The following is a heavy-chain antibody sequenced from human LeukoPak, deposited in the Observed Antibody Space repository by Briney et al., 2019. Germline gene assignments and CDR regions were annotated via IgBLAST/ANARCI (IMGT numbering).Heavy chain of an antibody. CDR2: IYHSGST. J-gene: IGHJ4*02. V-gene: IGHV4-38-2*02. CDR3: ARGGQYGSGSYYNDY. D-gene: IGHD3-10*01. CDR1: GYSISSGYY. Sequence: SETLSLTCTVSGYSISSGYYWGWIRQPPGKGLEWIGSIYHSGSTYYNPSLKSRVTISVDTSKNQFSLKLSSVTAADTAVYYCARGGQYGSGSYYNDYWGQGTLVTVSS.